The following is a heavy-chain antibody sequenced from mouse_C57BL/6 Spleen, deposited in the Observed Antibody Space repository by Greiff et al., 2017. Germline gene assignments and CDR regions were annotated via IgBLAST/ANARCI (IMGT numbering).Heavy chain of an antibody. D-gene: IGHD1-1*01. V-gene: IGHV1-85*01. CDR2: IYPRSGST. CDR3: AREKVYYGDAWFAY. CDR1: GYTFTSYD. Sequence: QVQLQQPGAELVKPGAPVKLSCKASGYTFTSYDINWVKQRPGQGLEWIGWIYPRSGSTKYNEKFKGKATLTVDTSSSTAYMELHSLTSEDSAVYFCAREKVYYGDAWFAYWGQGTLVTVSA. J-gene: IGHJ3*01.